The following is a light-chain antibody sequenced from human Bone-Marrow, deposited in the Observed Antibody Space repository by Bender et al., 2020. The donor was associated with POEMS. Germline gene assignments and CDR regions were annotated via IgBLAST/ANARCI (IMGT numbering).Light chain of an antibody. CDR3: SSYLGSSWV. Sequence: QSALAQPASVSGSPGQSITISCTGTTSDIDAYNYVSWYQQHPGRVPKLIIYDVTNRPSGISNRFSGSKSGNTASLTVSGLQAEDEADYYCSSYLGSSWVFGGGTKVTVL. V-gene: IGLV2-14*03. CDR1: TSDIDAYNY. J-gene: IGLJ3*02. CDR2: DVT.